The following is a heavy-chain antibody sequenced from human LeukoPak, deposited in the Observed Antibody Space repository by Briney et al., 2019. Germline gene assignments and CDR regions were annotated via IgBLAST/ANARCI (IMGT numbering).Heavy chain of an antibody. CDR1: GFTFSSYG. Sequence: GGSLRLSCAASGFTFSSYGMHWVRQAPGKGLEWVAVISYDGSNKYYADSVKGRFTISRDNSKNTLYLQMNSLRAEDTAVYYCARDFPALSGQPSGYWGQGTLVTVSS. V-gene: IGHV3-30*03. CDR3: ARDFPALSGQPSGY. D-gene: IGHD3-3*02. CDR2: ISYDGSNK. J-gene: IGHJ4*02.